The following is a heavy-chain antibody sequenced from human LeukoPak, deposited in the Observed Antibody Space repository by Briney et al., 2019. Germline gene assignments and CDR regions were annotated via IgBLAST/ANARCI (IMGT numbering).Heavy chain of an antibody. CDR2: INPDGSGK. J-gene: IGHJ4*02. D-gene: IGHD3-16*01. V-gene: IGHV3-7*01. CDR1: GFTLSTYW. Sequence: GGSLRLSCEASGFTLSTYWMNWVRQVPGKGLDWAANINPDGSGKRYVDSVKGRFTIARDNADNSLSLQMNSLRAEDTAVYYCASWGAGGNSWGQGTLVTVSS. CDR3: ASWGAGGNS.